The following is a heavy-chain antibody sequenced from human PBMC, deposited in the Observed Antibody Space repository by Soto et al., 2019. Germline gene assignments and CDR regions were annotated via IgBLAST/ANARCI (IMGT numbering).Heavy chain of an antibody. CDR2: IQSGGPT. J-gene: IGHJ6*03. CDR3: ARDDVLCEGCRCYGVPLDV. CDR1: GFTVSSKY. Sequence: GGSLRLSCAASGFTVSSKYMSWVRQAPGKGQEWVSLIQSGGPTYYADSVKGRFTNSRDTSENTLHLQMDSLRAEDTAVYYCARDDVLCEGCRCYGVPLDVWGKETTVTVSS. V-gene: IGHV3-66*01. D-gene: IGHD2-15*01.